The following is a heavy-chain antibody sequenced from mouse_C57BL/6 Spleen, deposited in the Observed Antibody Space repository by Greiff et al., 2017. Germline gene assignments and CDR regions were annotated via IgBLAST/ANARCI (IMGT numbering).Heavy chain of an antibody. CDR2: ILPGSGST. Sequence: VKLVESGAELMKPGASVKLSCKATGYTFTGYWIEWVKQRPGHGLEWIGEILPGSGSTNYNEKFKGKATFTADTSSNTAYMQLSSLTTEDSAIYYCARSPRYDGYPSWFAYWGQGTLVTVSA. D-gene: IGHD2-3*01. CDR3: ARSPRYDGYPSWFAY. V-gene: IGHV1-9*01. CDR1: GYTFTGYW. J-gene: IGHJ3*01.